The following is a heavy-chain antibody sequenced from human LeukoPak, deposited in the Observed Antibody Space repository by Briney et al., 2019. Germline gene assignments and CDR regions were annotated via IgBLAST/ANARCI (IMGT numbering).Heavy chain of an antibody. V-gene: IGHV4-39*07. CDR2: IYYSGST. J-gene: IGHJ4*02. CDR1: GFSFNTYT. D-gene: IGHD3-22*01. CDR3: ATLGFSSGYYYYFDH. Sequence: PGGSLRLSCAASGFSFNTYTMTWVRQPPGKGLEWIGSIYYSGSTYYNPSLKSRVTISVDTSKNQFSLKLSSVTAADTAVYYCATLGFSSGYYYYFDHWGQGTLVTVSS.